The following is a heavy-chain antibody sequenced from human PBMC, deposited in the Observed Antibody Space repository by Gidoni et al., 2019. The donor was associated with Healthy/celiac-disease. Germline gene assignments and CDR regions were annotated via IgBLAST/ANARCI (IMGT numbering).Heavy chain of an antibody. CDR2: ISGSGGST. CDR3: AKVTVAGTIDY. V-gene: IGHV3-23*01. J-gene: IGHJ4*02. Sequence: EVQLLESGGGLVQPGGSLRLSCAASGFTFSSYAMSWVRQAPGKGLVLVSDISGSGGSTYYADSVKGRFTISRDNSKNTLYLQMNSLRAEDTAVYYCAKVTVAGTIDYWGQGTLVTVSS. D-gene: IGHD6-19*01. CDR1: GFTFSSYA.